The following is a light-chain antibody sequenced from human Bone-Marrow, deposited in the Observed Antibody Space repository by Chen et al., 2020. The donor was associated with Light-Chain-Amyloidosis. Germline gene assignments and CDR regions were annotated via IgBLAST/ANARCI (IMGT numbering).Light chain of an antibody. V-gene: IGLV3-25*03. Sequence: SYELTQPTSVSVSTGQTARITCSGDDLPTKYAYWYQQKPGQAPVLVIHRDTERPSGISERFSGSSSGTTASLTISGVQAEDEADYHCQSADSSGTYEVIFGGGTKLTVL. J-gene: IGLJ2*01. CDR3: QSADSSGTYEVI. CDR2: RDT. CDR1: DLPTKY.